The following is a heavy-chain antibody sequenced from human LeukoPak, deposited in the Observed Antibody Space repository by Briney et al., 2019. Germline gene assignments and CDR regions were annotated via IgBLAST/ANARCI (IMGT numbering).Heavy chain of an antibody. CDR2: IYYIGST. CDR1: GGSVNYYH. D-gene: IGHD3-9*01. J-gene: IGHJ6*02. Sequence: SETLSLTCTVSGGSVNYYHWSWLRQPPGKGLEWIGYIYYIGSTDYNPSLNGRVTISVDTSKDQFSLKLTSVTAADTAVYYCARLNFADSYGMDVWGQGTTVTVSS. V-gene: IGHV4-59*08. CDR3: ARLNFADSYGMDV.